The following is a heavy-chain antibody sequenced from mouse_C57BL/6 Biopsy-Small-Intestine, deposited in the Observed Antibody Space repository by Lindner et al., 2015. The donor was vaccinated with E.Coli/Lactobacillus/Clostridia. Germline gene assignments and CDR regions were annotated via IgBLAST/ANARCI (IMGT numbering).Heavy chain of an antibody. CDR3: ARGDGSHWYFDV. V-gene: IGHV1S5*01. J-gene: IGHJ1*01. CDR2: IYPGSSST. CDR1: GYTFTSYW. D-gene: IGHD2-3*01. Sequence: VQLQESGAELVKPGASVKLSCKASGYTFTSYWMNWVKQRPGQGLEWIGNIYPGSSSTNYNEKFKSKATLTVDKSSSTTYMQLSRLTSEDSAVYYCARGDGSHWYFDVWGAGTTVTVSS.